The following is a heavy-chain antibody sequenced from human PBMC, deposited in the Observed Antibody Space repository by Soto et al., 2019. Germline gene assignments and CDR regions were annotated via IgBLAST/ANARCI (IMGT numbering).Heavy chain of an antibody. J-gene: IGHJ5*01. CDR1: TFTFVNYV. Sequence: GGSLRLSCADSTFTFVNYVMTWVRQAPGKGLEWVASISASGTKTYYADSVKGRFTFFRDNSTNMVYLQMNSLRAEDTAAYYCSKGILASWFESWGQGILVTVSS. V-gene: IGHV3-23*01. CDR3: SKGILASWFES. CDR2: ISASGTKT.